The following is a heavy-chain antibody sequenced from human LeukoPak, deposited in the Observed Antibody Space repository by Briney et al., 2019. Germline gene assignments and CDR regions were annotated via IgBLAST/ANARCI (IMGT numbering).Heavy chain of an antibody. D-gene: IGHD2-15*01. CDR3: ARDSCSGGSCYSLDAFDI. V-gene: IGHV1-2*02. J-gene: IGHJ3*02. CDR1: GYTFTVYY. CDR2: INPNSGGT. Sequence: GASVKVSCKASGYTFTVYYMHWVRQAPGQGLEWMGWINPNSGGTNYAQKFQGRVTMTRDTSISTAYMELSRLRSDDTAVYYCARDSCSGGSCYSLDAFDIWGQGTMVTVSS.